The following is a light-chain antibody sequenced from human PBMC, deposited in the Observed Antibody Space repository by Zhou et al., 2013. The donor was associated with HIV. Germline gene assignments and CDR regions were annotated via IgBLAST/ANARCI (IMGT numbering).Light chain of an antibody. CDR3: QQSYYTPLT. J-gene: IGKJ1*01. V-gene: IGKV1-12*01. CDR1: EDISDW. Sequence: DIQITQSPSFVSASVGDRVTMTCRASEDISDWLAWYQQKPAKAPQLLMYASSTLQSGVPSRFSGRGSGTDFSLTISSVQPEDSATYYCQQSYYTPLTFGPGTKVEI. CDR2: ASS.